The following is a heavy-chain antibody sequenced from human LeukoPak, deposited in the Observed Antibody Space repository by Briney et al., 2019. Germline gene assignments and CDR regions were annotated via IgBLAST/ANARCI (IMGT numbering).Heavy chain of an antibody. CDR2: ISSSGSII. D-gene: IGHD6-19*01. CDR3: ARDDAGYSSGWYWVY. CDR1: GFTFSGYE. V-gene: IGHV3-48*03. J-gene: IGHJ4*02. Sequence: GGSLRLSCAASGFTFSGYEMNWVRQAPGKGLEWVSYISSSGSIIYYADSAKGRFTISRDNAKNSLYLRMNSLRAEDTAVYYCARDDAGYSSGWYWVYWGQGTLVTVSS.